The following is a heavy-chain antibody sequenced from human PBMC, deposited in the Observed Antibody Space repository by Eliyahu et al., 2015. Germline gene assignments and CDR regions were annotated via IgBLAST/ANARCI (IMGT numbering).Heavy chain of an antibody. D-gene: IGHD2-15*01. V-gene: IGHV1-69*16. J-gene: IGHJ4*02. Sequence: KKPGSSVKVSCKASGGTFITDTFSWVRQAPGQGLEWMGGIVSILGTANYAQKFQGRVTITADESTSTAYMELTRLRSEDTAVYYCATLGFCSGGTCYSDNWGRGTLVTVSS. CDR3: ATLGFCSGGTCYSDN. CDR2: IVSILGTA. CDR1: GGTFITDT.